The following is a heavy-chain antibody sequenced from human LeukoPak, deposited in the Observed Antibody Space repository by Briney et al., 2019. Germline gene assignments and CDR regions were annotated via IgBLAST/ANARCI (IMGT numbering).Heavy chain of an antibody. CDR3: GRGSGVADY. CDR1: GFTFSSYS. J-gene: IGHJ4*02. Sequence: GGSLRLSCAASGFTFSSYSMNWVRQAPGKGLVWVSRINSDGGSITYADSVKGRFTISRDNAKNTLYLQMTSLRVEDTAVYYCGRGSGVADYWGQGALVTVSS. CDR2: INSDGGSI. V-gene: IGHV3-74*03. D-gene: IGHD7-27*01.